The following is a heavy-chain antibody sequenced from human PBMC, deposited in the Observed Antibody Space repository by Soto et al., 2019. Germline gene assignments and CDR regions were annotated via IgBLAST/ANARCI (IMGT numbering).Heavy chain of an antibody. CDR3: ARLTWYHDSSGHYYDY. D-gene: IGHD3-22*01. CDR2: ISAYNGNT. V-gene: IGHV1-18*01. Sequence: ASVKVSCKASGYTFTSYGISWVRQAPGQGIERMGWISAYNGNTNYAQKLQGRVTMTTDTSTSTAYMELRSLRSDDTAVYYCARLTWYHDSSGHYYDYWGQGTLVTVSS. CDR1: GYTFTSYG. J-gene: IGHJ4*02.